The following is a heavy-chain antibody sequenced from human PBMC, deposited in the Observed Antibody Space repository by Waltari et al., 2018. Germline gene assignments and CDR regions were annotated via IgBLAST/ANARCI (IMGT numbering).Heavy chain of an antibody. V-gene: IGHV4-38-2*01. CDR1: GYSISSGYY. CDR2: IYHSGST. CDR3: ASVLRFLEWYSYYFDY. D-gene: IGHD3-3*01. J-gene: IGHJ4*02. Sequence: QVQLQESGPGLVKPSETLSLTCAVSGYSISSGYYWRWIRQPPGKGLEWIGSIYHSGSTYYNPSLKSRVTISVDTSKNQFSLKLSSVTAADTAVYYCASVLRFLEWYSYYFDYWGQGTLVTVSS.